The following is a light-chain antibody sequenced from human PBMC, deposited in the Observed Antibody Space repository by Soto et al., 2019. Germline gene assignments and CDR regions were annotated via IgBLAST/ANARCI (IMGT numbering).Light chain of an antibody. CDR2: RTN. CDR3: AAWDDSLRGV. V-gene: IGLV1-47*01. CDR1: SSNIGSNY. J-gene: IGLJ2*01. Sequence: QPVLTQPPSASGTPGQRVTISCSGSSSNIGSNYVYWYQQLPGTAPKLLIYRTNQRPSGVPDRFSGSKSGTSASLAISGLRSEDEAEYCCAAWDDSLRGVFGGGSKLTVL.